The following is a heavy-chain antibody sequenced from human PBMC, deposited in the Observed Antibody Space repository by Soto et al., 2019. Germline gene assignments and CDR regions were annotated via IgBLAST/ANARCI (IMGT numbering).Heavy chain of an antibody. Sequence: EVQLVESGGGLVQPGGSLRLSCAASGFTVSSRYMCWVRQAPGKGLEWVSSIYSGGNTYYAYSVRGRFTISTDNSKDTLYLPMNSLRVDDTAMYYCARHVAFYWYFDFWGRGTLVTVSS. CDR2: IYSGGNT. V-gene: IGHV3-66*04. J-gene: IGHJ2*01. D-gene: IGHD3-16*01. CDR3: ARHVAFYWYFDF. CDR1: GFTVSSRY.